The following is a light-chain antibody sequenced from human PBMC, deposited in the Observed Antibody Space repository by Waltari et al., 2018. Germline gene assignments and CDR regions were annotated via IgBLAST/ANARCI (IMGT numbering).Light chain of an antibody. CDR3: MQGLQSWT. J-gene: IGKJ1*01. V-gene: IGKV2-28*01. CDR1: QSLLHSNGYNY. Sequence: VMTQSPLSLPVTPGEPASISCRSSQSLLHSNGYNYLDWYLQKPGQSPRVLIYLGSHRASGVPDRFSGSGSGTDFTLNISRVEAEDVGVYYCMQGLQSWTFGQGTKVEIK. CDR2: LGS.